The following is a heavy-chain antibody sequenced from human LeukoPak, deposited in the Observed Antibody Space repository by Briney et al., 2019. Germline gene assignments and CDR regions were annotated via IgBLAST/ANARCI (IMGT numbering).Heavy chain of an antibody. CDR1: GGSISSYY. CDR3: ARDPSSGWAGAFDI. J-gene: IGHJ3*02. CDR2: IYYSGST. D-gene: IGHD6-19*01. V-gene: IGHV4-59*12. Sequence: SEALSLTCTVSGGSISSYYWSWIRQPPGKGLEWIGYIYYSGSTNYNPSLESRVTMSVDTSKSQFSLELGSVTAADTALYYCARDPSSGWAGAFDIWGQGTMVTVSS.